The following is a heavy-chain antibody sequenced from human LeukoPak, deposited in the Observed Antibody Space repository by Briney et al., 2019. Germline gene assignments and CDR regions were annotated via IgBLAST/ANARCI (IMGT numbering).Heavy chain of an antibody. Sequence: ASVKVSCKASGYTFTGYYMHWVRQAPGQGLEWMGWINPNSGGTNYAQKFQGRVTMTRDTSISTSYMELSRLRSDDTAVYYCARGRLRYFDLYYGMDVWGQGTTVTVSS. CDR1: GYTFTGYY. CDR2: INPNSGGT. V-gene: IGHV1-2*02. CDR3: ARGRLRYFDLYYGMDV. D-gene: IGHD3-9*01. J-gene: IGHJ6*02.